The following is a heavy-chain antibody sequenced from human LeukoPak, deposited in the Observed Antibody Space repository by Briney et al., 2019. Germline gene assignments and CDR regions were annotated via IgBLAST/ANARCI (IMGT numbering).Heavy chain of an antibody. CDR1: GGSISSGSYY. CDR3: AREGLNMVRGVIPKEAWGWFDP. CDR2: IYTSGST. D-gene: IGHD3-10*01. V-gene: IGHV4-61*02. Sequence: SETLSLTCTVSGGSISSGSYYWTGIRQPAGKGLEWIGRIYTSGSTNYNPSLKSRVTISVDTSKNQFSLRLSSVTAADTAVYYCAREGLNMVRGVIPKEAWGWFDPWGQGTLVTVSS. J-gene: IGHJ5*02.